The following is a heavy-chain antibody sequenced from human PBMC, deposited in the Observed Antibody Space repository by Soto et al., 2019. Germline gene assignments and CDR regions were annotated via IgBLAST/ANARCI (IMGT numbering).Heavy chain of an antibody. CDR2: ISSSSSTI. CDR3: ARIDASDYYYYGMDV. J-gene: IGHJ6*02. CDR1: GFTFISYS. D-gene: IGHD2-2*01. Sequence: PGGSLRLSCAASGFTFISYSMNWVRQAPGKGLEWVSYISSSSSTIYYADSVKGRFTISRDNAKNSLYLQMNSLRDEDTAVYYCARIDASDYYYYGMDVWGQGTTVTVSS. V-gene: IGHV3-48*02.